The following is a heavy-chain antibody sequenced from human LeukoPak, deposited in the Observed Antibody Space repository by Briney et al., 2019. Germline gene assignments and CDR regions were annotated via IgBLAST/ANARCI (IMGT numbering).Heavy chain of an antibody. D-gene: IGHD3-3*01. CDR2: ISGSGGST. V-gene: IGHV3-23*01. Sequence: GASLRLSCAASGFTFSSYAMSWVRQAPGKGLDWVSAISGSGGSTYYADSVKGRFTISRDNSKNTLYLQMNSLRAEDTAVYYCAKDLVRLGLLEWSTPGPYGMGVWGQGTTVTVSS. CDR1: GFTFSSYA. J-gene: IGHJ6*02. CDR3: AKDLVRLGLLEWSTPGPYGMGV.